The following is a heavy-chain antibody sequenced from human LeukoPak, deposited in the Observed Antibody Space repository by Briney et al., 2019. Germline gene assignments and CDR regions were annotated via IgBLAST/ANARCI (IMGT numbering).Heavy chain of an antibody. CDR1: GGSISSNNW. Sequence: PSETLSLTCAVSGGSISSNNWWSWVRQPPGKGLEWIGEIYHSGSTNYNPSLKSRVTISVDKSKNQFSLKLSSVTAADTAVYYCARARIAAAGAEKIYYFDYWGQGTLVTVSS. V-gene: IGHV4-4*02. D-gene: IGHD6-13*01. J-gene: IGHJ4*02. CDR2: IYHSGST. CDR3: ARARIAAAGAEKIYYFDY.